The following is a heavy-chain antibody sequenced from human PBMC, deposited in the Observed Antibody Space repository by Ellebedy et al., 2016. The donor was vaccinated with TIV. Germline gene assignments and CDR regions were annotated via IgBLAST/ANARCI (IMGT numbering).Heavy chain of an antibody. J-gene: IGHJ4*02. D-gene: IGHD3-22*01. Sequence: GESLKISCAASGFTFSSYAMSWVRQAPGKGLEWVSTISHTGGRTYYADSVEGRFIISRDNSKKTLYLQMNSLRAEDTAVYYCAKGRGGGSDSSAPRYYFDYWGLGTLVTVSS. CDR2: ISHTGGRT. CDR3: AKGRGGGSDSSAPRYYFDY. CDR1: GFTFSSYA. V-gene: IGHV3-23*01.